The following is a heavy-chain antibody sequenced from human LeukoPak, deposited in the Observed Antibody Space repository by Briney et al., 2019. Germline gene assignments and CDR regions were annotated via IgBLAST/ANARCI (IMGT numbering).Heavy chain of an antibody. V-gene: IGHV3-21*01. J-gene: IGHJ4*02. CDR3: ARDRSGSYGY. D-gene: IGHD1-26*01. CDR1: GFTFSSYS. Sequence: GGSLRLSCAASGFTFSSYSMNWVRQAQGKGLEWVSSISSSSSYIYYADSVKGRFTISRDNAKNSLYLQMNSLRAEDTAVYYCARDRSGSYGYWGQGTLVTVSS. CDR2: ISSSSSYI.